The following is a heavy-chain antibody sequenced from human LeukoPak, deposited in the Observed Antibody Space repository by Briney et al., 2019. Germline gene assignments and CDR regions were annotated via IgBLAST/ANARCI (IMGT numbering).Heavy chain of an antibody. CDR1: GGSISSGSYY. V-gene: IGHV4-61*02. J-gene: IGHJ4*02. Sequence: SETLSLTCAVSGGSISSGSYYWSWIRQPAGKGLEWIGRIYTSGSTNYNPSLKSRVTMSVDTSKNQFSLKLSSVTAADTAVYYCARDAYYYDSSGYDRLDYWGQGTLVTVSS. CDR3: ARDAYYYDSSGYDRLDY. CDR2: IYTSGST. D-gene: IGHD3-22*01.